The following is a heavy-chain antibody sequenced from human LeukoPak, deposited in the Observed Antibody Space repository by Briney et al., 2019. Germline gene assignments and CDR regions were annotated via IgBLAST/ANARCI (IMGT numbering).Heavy chain of an antibody. CDR3: ARDTAHYYYYGMDV. CDR1: GFTVSSNY. V-gene: IGHV3-66*01. CDR2: IYSGGST. Sequence: GGSLRLSCAASGFTVSSNYMSWVRQAPGKGLEWVSVIYSGGSTYYADSVKGRFTISRDNSKNTLYLQMNSLRAEDTAVYYCARDTAHYYYYGMDVWGQGTTVTVSS. D-gene: IGHD5-18*01. J-gene: IGHJ6*02.